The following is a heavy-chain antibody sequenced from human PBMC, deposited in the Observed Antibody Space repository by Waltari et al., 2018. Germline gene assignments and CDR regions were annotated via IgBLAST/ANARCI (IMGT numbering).Heavy chain of an antibody. V-gene: IGHV3-9*01. CDR2: ISWNSNNI. CDR3: VRDAFGNTIGGVFDY. D-gene: IGHD3-3*01. CDR1: GFIFEEPA. Sequence: VQLVESGGGLVQPGKTLRLSCVASGFIFEEPAMHWVRQVPGKGLEWLSGISWNSNNIVYADSVKGRFTISRDNAENSLYLLMNNLRSDDTALYYCVRDAFGNTIGGVFDYWGQGTLLTVSS. J-gene: IGHJ4*02.